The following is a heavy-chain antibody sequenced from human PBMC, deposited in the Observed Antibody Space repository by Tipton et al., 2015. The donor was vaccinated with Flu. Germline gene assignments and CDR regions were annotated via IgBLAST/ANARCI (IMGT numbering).Heavy chain of an antibody. CDR3: AKVSPGVESWFDP. Sequence: TLSLTCSVSGDSMTSSRYYWGWIRQPPGKGLEWIGSIFHSGSTYYSPSLKRRVTISVDTSKNQFSLKLISVTAADTAVYYCAKVSPGVESWFDPWGQGTLVTVSS. J-gene: IGHJ5*02. D-gene: IGHD3-3*01. CDR2: IFHSGST. V-gene: IGHV4-39*07. CDR1: GDSMTSSRYY.